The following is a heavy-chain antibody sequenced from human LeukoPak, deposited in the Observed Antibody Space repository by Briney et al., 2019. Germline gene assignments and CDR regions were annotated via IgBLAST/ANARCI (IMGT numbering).Heavy chain of an antibody. CDR3: ARLHYHYDSSGYFPDY. CDR2: IDPSDSYT. Sequence: GESLKISCKGSGYSFTSYWISWVRQMPGKGLEWMGTIDPSDSYTNYSPSFQGHVTISADKSISAASLQWSSLKASDTAMYYCARLHYHYDSSGYFPDYWGQGTLVTVSS. J-gene: IGHJ4*02. CDR1: GYSFTSYW. D-gene: IGHD3-22*01. V-gene: IGHV5-10-1*01.